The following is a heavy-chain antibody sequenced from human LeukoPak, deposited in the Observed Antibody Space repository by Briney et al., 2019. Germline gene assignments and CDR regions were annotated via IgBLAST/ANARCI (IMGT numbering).Heavy chain of an antibody. D-gene: IGHD4-17*01. Sequence: EASVKVSCKASGYTFTSYGISWVRQAPGQGLEWMGWISAYNGNTNYAQKLQGRVTMTTDTSTSTAYMELRSLRSDDTAVYYCAREDYLGDYGYLYYYYGMDVWGQGTTVTVSS. CDR2: ISAYNGNT. J-gene: IGHJ6*02. CDR1: GYTFTSYG. V-gene: IGHV1-18*01. CDR3: AREDYLGDYGYLYYYYGMDV.